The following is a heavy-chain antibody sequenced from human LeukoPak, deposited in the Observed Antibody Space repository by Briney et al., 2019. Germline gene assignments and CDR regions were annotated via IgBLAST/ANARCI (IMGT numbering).Heavy chain of an antibody. D-gene: IGHD3-10*01. CDR2: FDPEDGET. CDR3: ATDQRGAGLGFRYGSGSYNGLDV. Sequence: ASVKVSCKLSGYTLTELSMHWVRQTPGKGLEWRGGFDPEDGETLYAQKFQGRVTMTEDTSTDTAYMELSSLRSDDTAVYYCATDQRGAGLGFRYGSGSYNGLDVWGQGTTVTVSS. CDR1: GYTLTELS. J-gene: IGHJ6*02. V-gene: IGHV1-24*01.